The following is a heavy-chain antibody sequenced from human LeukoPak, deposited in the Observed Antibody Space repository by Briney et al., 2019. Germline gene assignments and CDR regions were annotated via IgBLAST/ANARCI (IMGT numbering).Heavy chain of an antibody. V-gene: IGHV3-30*04. CDR1: GFTFSSYV. CDR3: ASQWLVTYYMDV. Sequence: GGSLRLSCAASGFTFSSYVMHWVRQAPGKGLEWVAIISYDGSNEYYADSVKGRFTISRDNSKNTLYLQMNSLRAADTAVYYCASQWLVTYYMDVWGKGTTVTVSS. D-gene: IGHD6-19*01. J-gene: IGHJ6*03. CDR2: ISYDGSNE.